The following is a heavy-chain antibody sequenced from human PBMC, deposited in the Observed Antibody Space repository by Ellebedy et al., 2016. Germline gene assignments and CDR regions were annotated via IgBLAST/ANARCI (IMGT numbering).Heavy chain of an antibody. CDR2: ISANGDKR. CDR3: RQGHYFDQ. Sequence: GESLKISXATSGFNFRSYGMHWVRQAPGRGLEWVSTISANGDKRDFADSVKGRFTISRDNSRNTLHLQMNNLRVDDTALYYCRQGHYFDQWGQGALVTVSS. V-gene: IGHV3-23*01. J-gene: IGHJ4*02. CDR1: GFNFRSYG.